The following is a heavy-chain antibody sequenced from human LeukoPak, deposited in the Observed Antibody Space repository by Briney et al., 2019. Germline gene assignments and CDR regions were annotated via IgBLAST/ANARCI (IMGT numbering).Heavy chain of an antibody. CDR1: GFTFSSYA. J-gene: IGHJ4*02. CDR2: ISYDGSNK. D-gene: IGHD3-10*01. V-gene: IGHV3-30-3*01. Sequence: AGGSLRLSCAASGFTFSSYAMHWVRQAPGKGLEWVALISYDGSNKYNADSVKGRFTISRDNSKNTLYLQMNSLRAEDTAVYYCAKAQVTMVRGGYFDYWGQGTLVTVSS. CDR3: AKAQVTMVRGGYFDY.